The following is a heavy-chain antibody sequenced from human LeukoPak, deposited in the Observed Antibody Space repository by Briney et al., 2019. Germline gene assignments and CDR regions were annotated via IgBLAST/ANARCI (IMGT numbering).Heavy chain of an antibody. D-gene: IGHD6-19*01. CDR2: INHSGST. J-gene: IGHJ4*02. CDR3: ARGGQWLVRPFDY. CDR1: GGSFSGYY. Sequence: PSETLSLTCAVYGGSFSGYYWSWIRQPPGKGLEWIGEINHSGSTNYNPSLKSRVTISVDTSKNQFSLKLSSVTAADTAVYYCARGGQWLVRPFDYWGQGTLVTVSS. V-gene: IGHV4-34*01.